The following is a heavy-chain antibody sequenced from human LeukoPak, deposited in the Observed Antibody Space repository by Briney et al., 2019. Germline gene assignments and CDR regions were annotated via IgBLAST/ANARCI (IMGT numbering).Heavy chain of an antibody. Sequence: GGSLRLSCAASGFTFDDYAMHWVRQAPGKGLEWVSGISWNSGSIGYADSVKGRFTISRDNAKNSLYLQMNSLRAEDTALYYCAKGGYCSSTSCYSDYWGQGTLVTVSS. V-gene: IGHV3-9*01. J-gene: IGHJ4*02. D-gene: IGHD2-2*01. CDR1: GFTFDDYA. CDR3: AKGGYCSSTSCYSDY. CDR2: ISWNSGSI.